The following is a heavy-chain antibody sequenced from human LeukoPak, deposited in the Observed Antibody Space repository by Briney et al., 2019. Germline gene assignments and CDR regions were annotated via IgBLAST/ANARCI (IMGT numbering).Heavy chain of an antibody. CDR1: GYTLTSHK. CDR2: TKPSSGST. CDR3: ARDAGTYSVDY. Sequence: GASVQVSCKASGYTLTSHKMHWVRQAPGQGLEWMGITKPSSGSTVYAQKFQGRVTMTRDTSTSTVYMELSSLTYVDTAVYYYARDAGTYSVDYWGQGTRVTVTS. J-gene: IGHJ4*02. D-gene: IGHD1-26*01. V-gene: IGHV1-46*01.